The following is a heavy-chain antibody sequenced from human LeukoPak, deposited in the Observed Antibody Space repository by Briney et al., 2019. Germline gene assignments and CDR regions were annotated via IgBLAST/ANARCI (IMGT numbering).Heavy chain of an antibody. CDR3: AKGGNTVFDY. Sequence: GGSLRLSCAASGFTFNNYAMCWVRQAPGKGLEWISCISGSGVNTFYADSVKGRFTISGDTSKNTLYLQMNSLRAEDTAVYYCAKGGNTVFDYWGQGTLVTVSS. CDR2: ISGSGVNT. J-gene: IGHJ4*02. V-gene: IGHV3-23*01. D-gene: IGHD4-17*01. CDR1: GFTFNNYA.